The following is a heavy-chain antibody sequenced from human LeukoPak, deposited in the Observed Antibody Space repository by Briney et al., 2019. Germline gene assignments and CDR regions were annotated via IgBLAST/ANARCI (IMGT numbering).Heavy chain of an antibody. Sequence: PSETLSLTCTVSGGSISSSGYYWGWIRQPPGKGLEWIGNIYYSGNTYYNPSLKSRVSISVDTSKNQFSLKLSSVTAADTAVYYCARLYDSSGYQFDYWGQGTLVTVSS. CDR3: ARLYDSSGYQFDY. V-gene: IGHV4-39*01. CDR2: IYYSGNT. CDR1: GGSISSSGYY. D-gene: IGHD3-22*01. J-gene: IGHJ4*02.